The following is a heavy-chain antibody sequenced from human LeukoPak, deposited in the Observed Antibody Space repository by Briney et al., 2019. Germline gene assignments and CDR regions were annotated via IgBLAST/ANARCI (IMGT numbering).Heavy chain of an antibody. Sequence: HPGGSLRLSRAASGFTFSSYAMSWVRQAPGKGLEWVSAISGSGGSTYYADSVKGRFTISRDNAKNSLYLQMNSLRAEDTAVYYCARDPMTTEGYYYCYMDVWGKGTTVTVSS. CDR3: ARDPMTTEGYYYCYMDV. CDR1: GFTFSSYA. CDR2: ISGSGGST. V-gene: IGHV3-23*01. D-gene: IGHD4-11*01. J-gene: IGHJ6*03.